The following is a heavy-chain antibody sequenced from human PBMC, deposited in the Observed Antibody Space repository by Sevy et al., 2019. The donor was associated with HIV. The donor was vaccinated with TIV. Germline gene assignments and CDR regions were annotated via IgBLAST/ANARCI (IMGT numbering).Heavy chain of an antibody. CDR1: GFTFGDYG. D-gene: IGHD5-12*01. V-gene: IGHV3-23*01. CDR2: MSGSGAFT. Sequence: GGSLRLSCTTSGFTFGDYGVSWFRQAPGKGLEWVSSMSGSGAFTHYADSVKGRYTISRDNSKNILYLQMNSLIPEDTAGYYCARLCGYEDTYYYYAMDVWGQGTTVTVSS. J-gene: IGHJ6*02. CDR3: ARLCGYEDTYYYYAMDV.